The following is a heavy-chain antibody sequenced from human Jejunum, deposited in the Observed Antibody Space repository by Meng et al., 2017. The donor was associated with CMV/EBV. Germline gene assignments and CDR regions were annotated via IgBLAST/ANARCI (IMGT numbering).Heavy chain of an antibody. Sequence: SGYTFTNYDIKWVRQATGHGLEWMGWMNPNSGNTGYAQKFQGRVTITRNSSISTAYMELSGLTSDDTAIYYCARDLSGTYVGGWFDPWGQGTLVTVSS. CDR3: ARDLSGTYVGGWFDP. J-gene: IGHJ5*02. D-gene: IGHD1-26*01. V-gene: IGHV1-8*03. CDR2: MNPNSGNT. CDR1: GYTFTNYD.